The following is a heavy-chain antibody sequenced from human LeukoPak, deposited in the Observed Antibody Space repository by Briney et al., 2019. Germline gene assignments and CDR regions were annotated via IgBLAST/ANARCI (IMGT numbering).Heavy chain of an antibody. CDR1: GGSISNGGYY. CDR3: ARARGSYYGFDY. V-gene: IGHV4-61*02. D-gene: IGHD1-26*01. Sequence: SETLSLTCTVSGGSISNGGYYWSWIRQPAGKGLEWIGRIYPSGSTDYNPSLKSRVTISMDRSKNQFSLKLSSVTAADTAVYCCARARGSYYGFDYWGQGTLVTVSS. CDR2: IYPSGST. J-gene: IGHJ4*02.